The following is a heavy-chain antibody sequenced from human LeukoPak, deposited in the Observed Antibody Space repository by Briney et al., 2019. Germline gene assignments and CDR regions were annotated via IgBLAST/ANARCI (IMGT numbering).Heavy chain of an antibody. J-gene: IGHJ4*02. CDR2: ISSSGST. Sequence: PSETLSLTCTVSGDSISSGDYYWSWIRQPAGKGLEWIGRISSSGSTNYNPSLKSRVTISVDTSKNQFSLKLSSLTAADTAVYYCARVPDSNYPYYFDYWGQGTLVTVSS. V-gene: IGHV4-61*02. CDR1: GDSISSGDYY. D-gene: IGHD4-11*01. CDR3: ARVPDSNYPYYFDY.